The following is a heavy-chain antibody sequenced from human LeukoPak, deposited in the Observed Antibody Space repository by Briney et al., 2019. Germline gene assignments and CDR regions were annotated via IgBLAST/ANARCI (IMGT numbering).Heavy chain of an antibody. D-gene: IGHD6-19*01. CDR1: GFTFDNFV. J-gene: IGHJ4*02. CDR2: IGTSGNTI. V-gene: IGHV3-48*01. Sequence: GGSLRLSCTASGFTFDNFVMNWVRQAPGKGLEWVSFIGTSGNTIYYADSVKGRFTVSRDNAKNSLFLQMNSLRAEDTAVYYCARDQWLDYWGQGTLVTVSS. CDR3: ARDQWLDY.